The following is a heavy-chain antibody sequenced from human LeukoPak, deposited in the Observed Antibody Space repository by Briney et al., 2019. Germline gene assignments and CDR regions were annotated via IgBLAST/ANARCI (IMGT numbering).Heavy chain of an antibody. CDR1: GFIFTTYW. J-gene: IGHJ4*02. Sequence: GGSLRLSCEASGFIFTTYWMSWVRQAPGKGLEWVGNINQDGSVKYYVDSVKGRLTISRDNAKNSVYLQMNSLRVEDTAMYYCARIGYSSSSFDYWGQGTLVTVSS. V-gene: IGHV3-7*01. CDR2: INQDGSVK. CDR3: ARIGYSSSSFDY. D-gene: IGHD6-6*01.